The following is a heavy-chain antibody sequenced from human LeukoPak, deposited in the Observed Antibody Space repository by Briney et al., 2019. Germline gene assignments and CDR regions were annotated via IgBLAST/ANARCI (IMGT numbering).Heavy chain of an antibody. CDR2: INPNSGGT. J-gene: IGHJ4*02. CDR1: GYTFTGYY. V-gene: IGHV1-2*06. Sequence: ASVKVSCKASGYTFTGYYMHWVRQAPGQGLEWMGRINPNSGGTNYAQKFQGRVTMIRDTSISTAYMELSRLRSDDTAVYYCAREWLRAYYYDSSGYNTEIDYWGQGTLVTVSS. CDR3: AREWLRAYYYDSSGYNTEIDY. D-gene: IGHD3-22*01.